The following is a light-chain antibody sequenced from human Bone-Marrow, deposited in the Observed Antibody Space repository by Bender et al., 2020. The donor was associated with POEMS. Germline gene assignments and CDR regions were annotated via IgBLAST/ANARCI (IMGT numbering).Light chain of an antibody. CDR1: SSDVGGSNL. CDR3: CSYTSGSTWV. Sequence: QSVLTQPASVSGSPGQSITISCTGSSSDVGGSNLVSWYQHHPDKAPKLMIYEVTNRPSGVSSRFSGSKSDNTASLTISGLQADDEAYYYCCSYTSGSTWVFGGGTKVTVL. CDR2: EVT. J-gene: IGLJ2*01. V-gene: IGLV2-14*02.